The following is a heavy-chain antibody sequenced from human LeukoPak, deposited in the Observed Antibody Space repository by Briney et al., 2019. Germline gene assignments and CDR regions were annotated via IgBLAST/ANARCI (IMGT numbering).Heavy chain of an antibody. V-gene: IGHV1-46*01. D-gene: IGHD5-12*01. CDR2: INPSGGST. J-gene: IGHJ4*02. CDR1: GYTFTSYY. Sequence: ASVMVSCKASGYTFTSYYMHWVRQAPGQGLEWMGIINPSGGSTSYAQKFQGRVTMTRDTSTSTVYMELSSLRSEDTAVYYCARDEGDGYNSRYYFDYWGQGTLVTVSS. CDR3: ARDEGDGYNSRYYFDY.